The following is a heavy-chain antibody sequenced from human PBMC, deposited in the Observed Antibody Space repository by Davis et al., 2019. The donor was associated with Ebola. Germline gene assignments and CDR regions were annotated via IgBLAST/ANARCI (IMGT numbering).Heavy chain of an antibody. D-gene: IGHD2/OR15-2a*01. J-gene: IGHJ4*02. CDR3: ARLIGPPTC. Sequence: AASVKVSCKASGYTFTSYDINWVRQAPGQGLECMGRIIPILGIANYAQKFQGRVTITADKSTSTAYMELSSMRSEDTAVYYCARLIGPPTCWGQGTLVTVSS. CDR1: GYTFTSYD. V-gene: IGHV1-69*04. CDR2: IIPILGIA.